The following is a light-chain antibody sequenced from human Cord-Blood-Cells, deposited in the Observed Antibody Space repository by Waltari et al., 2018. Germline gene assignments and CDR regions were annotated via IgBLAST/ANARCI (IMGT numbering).Light chain of an antibody. Sequence: EIVLTQSPATLSLSPGERATLSCRASQSVSSYLAWYQQKTGQAPRLLIYDASNRATGIPARCSGSGSGTDFTLTISSLEPEDFAVYYCQQRSNWTFGQGTKVEIK. CDR3: QQRSNWT. J-gene: IGKJ1*01. V-gene: IGKV3-11*01. CDR2: DAS. CDR1: QSVSSY.